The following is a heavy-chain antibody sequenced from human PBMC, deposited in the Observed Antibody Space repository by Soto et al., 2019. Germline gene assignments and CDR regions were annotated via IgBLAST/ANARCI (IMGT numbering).Heavy chain of an antibody. CDR1: GYTFTSYD. Sequence: GASVKVSCKASGYTFTSYDLHWVRQAPGQGHEWMGVINPAGSNTRYAQKFQGRVTVTRDTSTSTVYMELSSLRSEDTAVYYCASDVAANDYFDYWGQGTLVTVSA. J-gene: IGHJ4*02. D-gene: IGHD1-26*01. CDR3: ASDVAANDYFDY. CDR2: INPAGSNT. V-gene: IGHV1-46*01.